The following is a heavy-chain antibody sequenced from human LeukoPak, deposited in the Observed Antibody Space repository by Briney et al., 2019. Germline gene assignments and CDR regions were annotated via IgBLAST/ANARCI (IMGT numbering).Heavy chain of an antibody. D-gene: IGHD3-22*01. CDR1: GFTFTSSA. V-gene: IGHV1-58*01. J-gene: IGHJ4*02. CDR3: AAGYSTYYYDSSGYL. Sequence: GTSVKVSCKASGFTFTSSAVQWVRQARGQRLKWIGWIVVGSGNTNYAQKFQERVTIARDMSTSTAYMELSSLRSEDTAVYYCAAGYSTYYYDSSGYLWGQGTLVTVSS. CDR2: IVVGSGNT.